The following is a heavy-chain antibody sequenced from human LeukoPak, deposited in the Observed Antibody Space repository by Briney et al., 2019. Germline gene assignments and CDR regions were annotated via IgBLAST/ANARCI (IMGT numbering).Heavy chain of an antibody. CDR3: ARQGGGFWYFDL. D-gene: IGHD6-25*01. Sequence: SETLSLTCTVSGGSISSYYWSWLRQPPGKGLEWIGYIYYSGSTNYNPPLKSRVTISVDTSKIQLSLKLSSVTAADTAVYYCARQGGGFWYFDLWGRGTLVTVSS. V-gene: IGHV4-59*08. CDR1: GGSISSYY. CDR2: IYYSGST. J-gene: IGHJ2*01.